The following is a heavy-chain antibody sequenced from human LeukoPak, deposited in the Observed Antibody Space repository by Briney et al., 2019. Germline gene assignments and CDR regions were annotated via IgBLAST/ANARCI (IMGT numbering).Heavy chain of an antibody. V-gene: IGHV3-13*04. CDR1: GFAFSSYD. CDR3: ARAYRGYYGSGSYYNDAFDI. J-gene: IGHJ3*02. CDR2: IGTAGDT. D-gene: IGHD3-10*01. Sequence: QPGGSLRLSCAASGFAFSSYDIHWVRQATGKGLEWVSAIGTAGDTYYPGSVKGRFTISRENAKNSLYLQMNSLRAGDTAVYYCARAYRGYYGSGSYYNDAFDIWGQGTMVTVSS.